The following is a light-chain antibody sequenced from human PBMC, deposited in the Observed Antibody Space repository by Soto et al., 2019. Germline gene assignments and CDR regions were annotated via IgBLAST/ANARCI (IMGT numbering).Light chain of an antibody. CDR3: QQGYSNPIT. J-gene: IGKJ5*01. Sequence: DIQLTQSPSSLSASIGDRITITCRASQSISGYLNWYQQKPGQAPKPLIYASSNLQSGVPSRFGGSGSGTDFTLTITSLQPEDFATYYCQQGYSNPITFGQGTRLEIK. CDR1: QSISGY. V-gene: IGKV1-39*01. CDR2: ASS.